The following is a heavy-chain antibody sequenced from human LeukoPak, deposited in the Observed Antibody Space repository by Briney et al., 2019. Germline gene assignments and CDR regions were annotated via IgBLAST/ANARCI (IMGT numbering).Heavy chain of an antibody. CDR2: IKPDGSDK. Sequence: PGGSLRLSCAASGFTFSSYWMSWVRQAPGKGLEWVANIKPDGSDKFYVDSVKGRFTISRDNAKNSLYLQMNSLRAEDTAVYYCAKDRCSNGIGCYYYYMEVWGKGTTVTISS. D-gene: IGHD2-8*01. V-gene: IGHV3-7*01. CDR3: AKDRCSNGIGCYYYYMEV. CDR1: GFTFSSYW. J-gene: IGHJ6*03.